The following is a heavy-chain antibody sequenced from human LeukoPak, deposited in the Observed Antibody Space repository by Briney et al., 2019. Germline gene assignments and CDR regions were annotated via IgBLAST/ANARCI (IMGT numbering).Heavy chain of an antibody. CDR3: ARHQGVVDL. Sequence: SETLSLTCAVYGGSFSGFYWTWIRQPPGKGLEWIGEINHVGSTNYNPSLKSRVTISVDTSKNQFSLKLSSVTAADTAVYYCARHQGVVDLWGRGSLVTVS. J-gene: IGHJ2*01. V-gene: IGHV4-34*01. CDR2: INHVGST. D-gene: IGHD3-3*01. CDR1: GGSFSGFY.